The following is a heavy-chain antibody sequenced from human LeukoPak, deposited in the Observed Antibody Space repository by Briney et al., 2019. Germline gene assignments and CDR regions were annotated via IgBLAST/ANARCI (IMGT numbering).Heavy chain of an antibody. CDR1: GYTFTSYA. CDR3: ARGRDYYCSSTSCYSLGWFDP. Sequence: ASVKVSCKASGYTFTSYAMHWVRPAPGQRLEWMGWINAGNGNTKYSQKFQGRVTITRDTSASTAYMELSSLRSEDTAVYYCARGRDYYCSSTSCYSLGWFDPWGQGTLVTVSS. J-gene: IGHJ5*02. V-gene: IGHV1-3*01. CDR2: INAGNGNT. D-gene: IGHD2-2*01.